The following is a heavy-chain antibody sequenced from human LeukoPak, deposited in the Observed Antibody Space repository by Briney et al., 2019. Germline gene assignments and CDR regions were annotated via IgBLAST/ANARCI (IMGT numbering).Heavy chain of an antibody. Sequence: SETLSLTCTVSGGSISSSTYYWGWIRQPPGKGLEWIGNIYYSGSTYYNPSLKSRVTISVDTSKNQFSLKLSSVTAADTAVYYCARGTIVVVPAALYNWFDPWGQGTLVTVSS. CDR3: ARGTIVVVPAALYNWFDP. CDR1: GGSISSSTYY. CDR2: IYYSGST. D-gene: IGHD2-2*01. J-gene: IGHJ5*02. V-gene: IGHV4-39*01.